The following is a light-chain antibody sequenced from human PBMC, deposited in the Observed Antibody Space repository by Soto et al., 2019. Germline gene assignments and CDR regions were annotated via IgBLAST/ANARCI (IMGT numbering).Light chain of an antibody. CDR1: QPVRNNY. CDR2: DVS. Sequence: VLTQSPGTLPLSLGEGANLSCRASQPVRNNYLARYQLKLGLAPRFLIYDVSSRVTGIPATFSAGASRTDSPPTISRLEREGFAVYYCQQFSSYPLTLGGGATVDIK. V-gene: IGKV3-20*01. J-gene: IGKJ4*01. CDR3: QQFSSYPLT.